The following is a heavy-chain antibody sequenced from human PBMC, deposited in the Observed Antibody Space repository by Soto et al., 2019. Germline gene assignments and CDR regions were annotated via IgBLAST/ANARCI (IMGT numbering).Heavy chain of an antibody. CDR1: GFTFDDHA. V-gene: IGHV3-9*01. D-gene: IGHD6-19*01. CDR2: ISWNSGTI. Sequence: EVQLVESGGGLVQPGRSLRLSCAASGFTFDDHAMHWVRQGPGKGLEWVSGISWNSGTIVYADSVKGRFTISRDNTKNSLYLQVDSLRAEDTALYYCAKDIKSNGWYFSLDLWGQGTTVTVSS. J-gene: IGHJ6*02. CDR3: AKDIKSNGWYFSLDL.